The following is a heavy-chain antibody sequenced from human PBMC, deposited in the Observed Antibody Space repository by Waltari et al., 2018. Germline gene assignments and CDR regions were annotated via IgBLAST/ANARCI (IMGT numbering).Heavy chain of an antibody. D-gene: IGHD4-17*01. CDR1: GGSFSGYY. CDR3: ARAWTTVTPNWFDP. V-gene: IGHV4-34*01. Sequence: QVQLQPWGAGLLKPSETLSLTCAVYGGSFSGYYWSWIRQPPGKGLEWIGEINHSGSTNYNTSLKSRVTISVDTSKNQFSLKLSSVTAADTAVYYCARAWTTVTPNWFDPWGQGTLVTVSS. J-gene: IGHJ5*02. CDR2: INHSGST.